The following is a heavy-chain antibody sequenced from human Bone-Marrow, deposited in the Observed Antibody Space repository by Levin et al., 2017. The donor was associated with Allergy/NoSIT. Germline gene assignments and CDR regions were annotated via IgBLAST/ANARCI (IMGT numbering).Heavy chain of an antibody. CDR2: INSDGRTT. CDR1: GFTFSNYW. Sequence: GGSLRLSCAASGFTFSNYWMHWVRQGPGKGLVWVSRINSDGRTTTYADSVKGRFTISRDNAKNTLYLQMNSLRAEDTAVYYCTRGGEGAPTAIDNWFDPWGQGTLVTVSS. J-gene: IGHJ5*02. D-gene: IGHD2-2*02. V-gene: IGHV3-74*01. CDR3: TRGGEGAPTAIDNWFDP.